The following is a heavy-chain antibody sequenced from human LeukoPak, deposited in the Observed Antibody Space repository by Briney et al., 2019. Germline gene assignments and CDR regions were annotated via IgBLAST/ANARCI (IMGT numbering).Heavy chain of an antibody. CDR1: GFTVSSNY. J-gene: IGHJ4*02. V-gene: IGHV3-53*01. Sequence: GGSLRLSCAASGFTVSSNYMNWVRQAPGKGLEWVSVIYSGGTTYYADSVKGRFTISRDISRNTLYLQMNSLRVEDTAVYYCARDRPQTETTGYYGDLDYWGQGTLVTVSS. CDR2: IYSGGTT. D-gene: IGHD3-9*01. CDR3: ARDRPQTETTGYYGDLDY.